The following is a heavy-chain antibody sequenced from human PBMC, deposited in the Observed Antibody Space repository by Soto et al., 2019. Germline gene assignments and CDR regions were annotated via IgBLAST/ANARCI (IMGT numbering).Heavy chain of an antibody. Sequence: KGLEWVGRIRSKANSYATAYAASVKGRYTISRDDSKNTAYLQMNSLKTEDTAVYYCTFFFQAEDGIRDTVPVSAFLLNRSSDL. D-gene: IGHD2-15*01. CDR2: IRSKANSYAT. J-gene: IGHJ2*01. V-gene: IGHV3-73*01. CDR3: TFFFQAEDGIRDTVPVSAFLLNRSSDL.